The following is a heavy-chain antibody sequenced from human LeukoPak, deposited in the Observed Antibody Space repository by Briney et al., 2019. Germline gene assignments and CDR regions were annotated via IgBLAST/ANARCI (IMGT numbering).Heavy chain of an antibody. J-gene: IGHJ4*02. D-gene: IGHD5-12*01. CDR3: ARGIGRVATPVY. CDR1: GYTFTGHY. Sequence: ASVKVSCKASGYTFTGHYMHWVRQTPGQGLEWMGRINPNSGGTNYAQKFQGRVTMTRDTSISTAYMELSRLRSDDAAVYYCARGIGRVATPVYWGQGTLVTVSS. CDR2: INPNSGGT. V-gene: IGHV1-2*06.